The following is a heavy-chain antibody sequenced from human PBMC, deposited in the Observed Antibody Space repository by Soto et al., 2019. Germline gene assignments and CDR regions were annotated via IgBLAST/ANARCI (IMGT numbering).Heavy chain of an antibody. J-gene: IGHJ6*01. CDR1: GGTFSSYA. V-gene: IGHV1-69*13. Sequence: VASVKVSCKASGGTFSSYAISWVRQAPGQGLEWMGGIIPIFGPATPRQNLQGRVMITADASTSTAYMELSSLSSEDTAVYYCARGDVELSSPPRYYFGMDLWGQGTTVTVSS. D-gene: IGHD1-1*01. CDR2: IIPIFGPA. CDR3: ARGDVELSSPPRYYFGMDL.